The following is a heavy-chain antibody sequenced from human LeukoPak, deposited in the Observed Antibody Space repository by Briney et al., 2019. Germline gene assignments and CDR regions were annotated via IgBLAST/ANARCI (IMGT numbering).Heavy chain of an antibody. CDR2: IYYSGST. V-gene: IGHV4-39*01. CDR1: GGSISSSSYY. J-gene: IGHJ4*02. CDR3: ARQVAAAFDY. D-gene: IGHD6-13*01. Sequence: LETLSLTCTVSGGSISSSSYYWGWIRQPPGKGLEWIGSIYYSGSTYYNPSLKSRVTISVDTSKNQFSLKLSSVTAADTAVYYCARQVAAAFDYWGQGTLVTVSS.